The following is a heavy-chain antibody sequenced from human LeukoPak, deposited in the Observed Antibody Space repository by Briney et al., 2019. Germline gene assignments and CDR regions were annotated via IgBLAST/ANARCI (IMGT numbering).Heavy chain of an antibody. D-gene: IGHD3-16*01. V-gene: IGHV3-30*18. CDR2: ISYDGSNK. CDR3: AKDGYPTGEGFDP. Sequence: PGGSLRLSCAASGFTFSSYGMHWVRQAPGKGLEWVAVISYDGSNKYYADSVKGRFTISRDNSKNTLYLQMNSLRAEDTAVYYCAKDGYPTGEGFDPWGQGTLVTVSS. J-gene: IGHJ5*02. CDR1: GFTFSSYG.